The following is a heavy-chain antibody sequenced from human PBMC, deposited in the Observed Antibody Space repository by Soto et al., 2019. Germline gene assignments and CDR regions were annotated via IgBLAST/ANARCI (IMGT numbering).Heavy chain of an antibody. J-gene: IGHJ6*02. CDR3: TTEGSADGRWYYLGMDV. Sequence: ALRLSCAASGLTFINASMTWVRQAPGKGLEWIGRIRSDGATHYAAPVKVRFIISRDNSKNTVYLYMNSLQTDDTALYYCTTEGSADGRWYYLGMDVWGRGTRVTVS. V-gene: IGHV3-15*01. CDR1: GLTFINAS. CDR2: IRSDGAT. D-gene: IGHD1-26*01.